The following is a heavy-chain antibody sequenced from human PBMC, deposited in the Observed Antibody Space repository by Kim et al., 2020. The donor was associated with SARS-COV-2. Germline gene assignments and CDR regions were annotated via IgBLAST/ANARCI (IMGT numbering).Heavy chain of an antibody. CDR3: ARGNYHGMDV. J-gene: IGHJ6*02. Sequence: GGSLRLSCVASGFRFSDYWMHWVRQVPGKGLVWVSRINSDGSSTIYADSVKGRFTISRDNAKNTLYLQMNSLRAEDTALYYCARGNYHGMDVWGQGTTV. D-gene: IGHD3-10*01. V-gene: IGHV3-74*01. CDR1: GFRFSDYW. CDR2: INSDGSST.